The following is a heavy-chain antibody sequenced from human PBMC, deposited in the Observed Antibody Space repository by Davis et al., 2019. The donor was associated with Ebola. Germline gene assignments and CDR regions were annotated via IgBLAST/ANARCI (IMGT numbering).Heavy chain of an antibody. CDR3: ARGDILTGYSY. CDR2: IYHSGST. J-gene: IGHJ4*02. D-gene: IGHD3-9*01. V-gene: IGHV4-30-2*01. CDR1: GGSFSGYS. Sequence: SETLSLTCAVYGGSFSGYSWSWIRQPPGKGLEWIGYIYHSGSTYYNPSLKSRVTISVDRFKNQFSLKLSSVTAADTAVYYCARGDILTGYSYWGQGTLVTVSS.